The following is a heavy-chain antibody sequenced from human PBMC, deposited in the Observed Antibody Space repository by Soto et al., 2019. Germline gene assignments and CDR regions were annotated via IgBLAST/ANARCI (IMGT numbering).Heavy chain of an antibody. CDR1: GFKFSTYG. J-gene: IGHJ4*02. CDR3: ARDRRFLEWRDY. CDR2: IWFDGSNK. V-gene: IGHV3-33*01. Sequence: QVQVVESGGGVVQPGRSLRLSCVASGFKFSTYGMHWVRQTPGKGLEWVAVIWFDGSNKYYGDSVKGRFTISRDNSKNTVYLQMNSLRVEDTAVYYCARDRRFLEWRDYWGQGTLVTVSS. D-gene: IGHD3-3*01.